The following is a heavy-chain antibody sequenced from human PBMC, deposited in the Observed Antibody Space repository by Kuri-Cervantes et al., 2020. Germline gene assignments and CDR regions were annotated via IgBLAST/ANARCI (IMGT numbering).Heavy chain of an antibody. V-gene: IGHV1-3*01. J-gene: IGHJ4*02. Sequence: FQGRVTITRDTSASTVYMELSSLRSEDTAVYYCARDQGDGYNSAVDYWGQGTLVTVSS. D-gene: IGHD5-24*01. CDR3: ARDQGDGYNSAVDY.